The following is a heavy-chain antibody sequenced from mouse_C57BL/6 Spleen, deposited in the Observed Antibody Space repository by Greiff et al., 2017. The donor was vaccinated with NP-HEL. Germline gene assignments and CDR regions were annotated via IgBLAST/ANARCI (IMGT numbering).Heavy chain of an antibody. V-gene: IGHV1-54*01. Sequence: VKLQESGAELVRPGTSVKVSCKASGYAFTNYLIEWVKQRPGQGLEWIGVINPGSGGTNYNEKFKGKATLTADKSSSTAYMQLSSLTSEDSAVYFCAIYGYDEGYYAMDYWGQGTSVTVSS. CDR3: AIYGYDEGYYAMDY. CDR1: GYAFTNYL. J-gene: IGHJ4*01. CDR2: INPGSGGT. D-gene: IGHD2-2*01.